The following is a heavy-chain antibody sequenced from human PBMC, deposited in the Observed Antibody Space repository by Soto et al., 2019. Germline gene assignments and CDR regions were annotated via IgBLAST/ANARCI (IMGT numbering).Heavy chain of an antibody. Sequence: QVQLVQSGAEVKKPGSSVKVSCKASGDTFSSYTISWVRQAPGQGLEWMGRIIPILGIANYAQKFQGRVTITADKSTSTAYMELSSLRSEDTAVYYCAREGYSYGYDDYWGQGTLVTVSS. CDR3: AREGYSYGYDDY. V-gene: IGHV1-69*08. CDR1: GDTFSSYT. CDR2: IIPILGIA. D-gene: IGHD5-18*01. J-gene: IGHJ4*02.